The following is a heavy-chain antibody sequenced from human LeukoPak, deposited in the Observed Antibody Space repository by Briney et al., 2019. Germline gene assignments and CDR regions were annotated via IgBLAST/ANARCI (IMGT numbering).Heavy chain of an antibody. CDR1: GGSISSYY. CDR3: ARVLGNAFDI. CDR2: IYYSGST. V-gene: IGHV4-59*01. D-gene: IGHD7-27*01. Sequence: SETLSLTCTVSGGSISSYYWSWIRQPPGKGLEWIEYIYYSGSTNYNPSLKSRVTISVDTSKNQFSLKLSSVTAADTAVYYCARVLGNAFDIWGQGTMVTVSS. J-gene: IGHJ3*02.